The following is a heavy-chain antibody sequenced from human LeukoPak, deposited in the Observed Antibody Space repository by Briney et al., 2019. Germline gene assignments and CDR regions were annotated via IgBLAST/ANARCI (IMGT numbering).Heavy chain of an antibody. CDR3: ARDLAGTRDY. CDR1: GGSISSGSYY. J-gene: IGHJ4*02. Sequence: SETLSLTCSVSGGSISSGSYYWSWIRQPAGKGLEWIGRIYTSGSTNYNPSLKSRVTMSVDTSKNQFSLKLSSVTAADTAVYYCARDLAGTRDYWGQGTLVTVSS. CDR2: IYTSGST. D-gene: IGHD6-19*01. V-gene: IGHV4-61*02.